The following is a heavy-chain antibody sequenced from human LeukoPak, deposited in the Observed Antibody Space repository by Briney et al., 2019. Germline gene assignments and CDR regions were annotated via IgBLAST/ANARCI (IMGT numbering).Heavy chain of an antibody. Sequence: PGGSLRLSCAASGFTFDDYAMHWVRQAPGKGLEWVSLISWDGGSTYYADSVKGRLTIPRDNSKNTLYMQMNSLRAEDTALCYCAKDIRARVVRPTLHYIDVWGEGTTVTVSS. V-gene: IGHV3-43D*04. CDR1: GFTFDDYA. CDR2: ISWDGGST. CDR3: AKDIRARVVRPTLHYIDV. D-gene: IGHD3-10*01. J-gene: IGHJ6*03.